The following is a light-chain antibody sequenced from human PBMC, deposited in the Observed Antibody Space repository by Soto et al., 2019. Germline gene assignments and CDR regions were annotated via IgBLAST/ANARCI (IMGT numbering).Light chain of an antibody. J-gene: IGLJ3*02. CDR2: LNSVGSH. CDR1: SGHSSYA. CDR3: QTWSTGIRV. Sequence: QPVLTQSPSASASLGASVKLTCTLSSGHSSYAIAWHQQQPEKGPRYLMKLNSVGSHSKGDGIPDRFSGSSSGAERYLTISSLQSEDEADYYCQTWSTGIRVFGGGTKLTVL. V-gene: IGLV4-69*01.